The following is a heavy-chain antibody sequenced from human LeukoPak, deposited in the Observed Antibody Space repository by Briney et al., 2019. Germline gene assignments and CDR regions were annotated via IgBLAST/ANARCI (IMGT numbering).Heavy chain of an antibody. CDR2: INHSGST. J-gene: IGHJ4*02. CDR3: ARGPSNSGLLPLDY. Sequence: PSETLSLTCAVYGGSFSGYYWSWIRQPPGKGLEWIGEINHSGSTNYNPSLKSRVTISVDTSKNQSSLKLSSVTAADTAVYYCARGPSNSGLLPLDYWGQGTLVTVSS. CDR1: GGSFSGYY. D-gene: IGHD3-10*01. V-gene: IGHV4-34*01.